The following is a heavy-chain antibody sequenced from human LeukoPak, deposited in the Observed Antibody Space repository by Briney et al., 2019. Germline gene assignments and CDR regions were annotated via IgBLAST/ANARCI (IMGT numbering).Heavy chain of an antibody. CDR3: TRGAIT. CDR2: LYIGVTT. CDR1: GFSVSSTF. J-gene: IGHJ5*02. V-gene: IGHV3-53*05. Sequence: GGSLRLSCAASGFSVSSTFMTWVRQAPGKGLEWVAGLYIGVTTSYADSVKGRLIISRDTSKNTLYLQMNSLRSEDTGFYYCTRGAITWGQGTLVTVSS.